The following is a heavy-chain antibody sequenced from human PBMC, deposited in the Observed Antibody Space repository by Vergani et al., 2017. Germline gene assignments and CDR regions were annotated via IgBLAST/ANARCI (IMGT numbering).Heavy chain of an antibody. Sequence: QVQLQQWGAGLLKPSETLSLTCAVYGGSFSGYYWSWIRQPPGKGLEWIGDINHSGSTNYNPSLKSRVTISVDTSKNQFSLKLSSVTAADTAVYYCARAVAAAGTRFDPWGQGTLVTVSS. V-gene: IGHV4-34*01. D-gene: IGHD6-13*01. CDR2: INHSGST. CDR3: ARAVAAAGTRFDP. CDR1: GGSFSGYY. J-gene: IGHJ5*02.